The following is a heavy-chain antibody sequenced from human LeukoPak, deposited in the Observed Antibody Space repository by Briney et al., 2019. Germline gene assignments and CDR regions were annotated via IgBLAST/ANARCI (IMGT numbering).Heavy chain of an antibody. D-gene: IGHD4-17*01. CDR1: GGSISNTSYY. CDR2: IYYSGST. CDR3: ARPHSYADYYFDY. J-gene: IGHJ4*02. Sequence: SETLSLTCTVSGGSISNTSYYWGWIRQPPGKGLEWIGFIYYSGSTYYNPSLKSRVTISVDTSKNQFSLKLTSVTAVDTAVYYCARPHSYADYYFDYWGQGTLVTVSS. V-gene: IGHV4-39*01.